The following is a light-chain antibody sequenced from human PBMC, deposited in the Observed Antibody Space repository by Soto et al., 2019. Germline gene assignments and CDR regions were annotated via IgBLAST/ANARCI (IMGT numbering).Light chain of an antibody. CDR2: GAS. CDR3: QQYDNWPPWT. J-gene: IGKJ1*01. Sequence: EIALTQSPGTLSLSPGERATFSCRASQSVSSNYLAWYQQKPGQAPRLLISGASSRATGIPDRFSGSGSGTEFTLTISSLQSEDFAVYYCQQYDNWPPWTFGQGTKVDIK. V-gene: IGKV3-20*01. CDR1: QSVSSNY.